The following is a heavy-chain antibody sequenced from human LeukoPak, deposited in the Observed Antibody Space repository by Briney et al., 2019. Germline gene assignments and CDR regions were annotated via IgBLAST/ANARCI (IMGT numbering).Heavy chain of an antibody. Sequence: ASVKVSCKASGYTFTSYGISWVRQAPGQGLEWMGWISAYSGNTNYAQKLQGRVTMTTDTSTSTAYMELRSLRSDDTAVYYCARDHSPASSGWYVRAWFDPWGQGTLVTVSS. CDR2: ISAYSGNT. CDR3: ARDHSPASSGWYVRAWFDP. V-gene: IGHV1-18*01. J-gene: IGHJ5*02. CDR1: GYTFTSYG. D-gene: IGHD6-19*01.